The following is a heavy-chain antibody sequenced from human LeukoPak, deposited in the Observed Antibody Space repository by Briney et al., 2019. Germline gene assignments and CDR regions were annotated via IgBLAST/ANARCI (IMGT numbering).Heavy chain of an antibody. Sequence: GASVKVSCKASGYTFTGYYMHWVRQAPGQGLEWMGWIHPNSGGTNYAQKFQGRVTMTRDTSISTAYMELSRLRSDDTAVYYCARSGSSGARAHFQHWGQGTLVTVSS. V-gene: IGHV1-2*02. CDR2: IHPNSGGT. CDR3: ARSGSSGARAHFQH. J-gene: IGHJ1*01. CDR1: GYTFTGYY. D-gene: IGHD6-19*01.